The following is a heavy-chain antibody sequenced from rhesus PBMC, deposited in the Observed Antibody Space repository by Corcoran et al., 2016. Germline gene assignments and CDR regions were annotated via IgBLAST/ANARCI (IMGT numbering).Heavy chain of an antibody. Sequence: QVQLVQSGAEVKKPGASVKVSCKASGFTFGSYAISWVRQAPGQGLEWMGVIIPLVGITNYAEKFQGRVTITADTSTSTAYMELSSLRSEDTAVYYCASSIGRVYNIWTGYSTDYYGLDSWGHGVVVTVSS. CDR3: ASSIGRVYNIWTGYSTDYYGLDS. V-gene: IGHV1-198*02. CDR1: GFTFGSYA. D-gene: IGHD3-3*01. CDR2: IIPLVGIT. J-gene: IGHJ6*01.